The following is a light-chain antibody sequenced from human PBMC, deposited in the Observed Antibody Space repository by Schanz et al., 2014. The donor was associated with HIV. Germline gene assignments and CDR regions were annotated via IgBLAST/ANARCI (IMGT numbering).Light chain of an antibody. CDR2: GAS. CDR3: QQYGSSPIT. V-gene: IGKV3-20*01. Sequence: EIVLTQSPGTLSLSPGERATLSCRASQSVSGSLLAWYQQKPGQAPRLLIYGASSRATGIPDRFSGSGSGTDFTLTISGLEPEDFAVYYCQQYGSSPITFGQGTRLEMK. CDR1: QSVSGSL. J-gene: IGKJ5*01.